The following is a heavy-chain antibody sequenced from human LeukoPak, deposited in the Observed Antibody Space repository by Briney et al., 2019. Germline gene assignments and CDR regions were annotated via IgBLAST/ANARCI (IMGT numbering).Heavy chain of an antibody. Sequence: PGGSLRLSCAASGFTFSSYGMHWVRQAPGKGLEWVAVISYDGSNKYYADSVKGRFTISRDNSKNTLYLQMNSLRAEDTAVYYCARVGHGDYLNYYYYMDVWGKGTTVTISS. CDR3: ARVGHGDYLNYYYYMDV. V-gene: IGHV3-30*03. CDR1: GFTFSSYG. CDR2: ISYDGSNK. J-gene: IGHJ6*03. D-gene: IGHD4-17*01.